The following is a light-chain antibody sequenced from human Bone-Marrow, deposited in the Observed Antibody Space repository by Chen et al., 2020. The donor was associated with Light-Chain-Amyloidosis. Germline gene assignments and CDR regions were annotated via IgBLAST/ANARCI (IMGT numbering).Light chain of an antibody. CDR1: QTISRY. CDR2: AAS. V-gene: IGKV1-39*01. CDR3: QQSYTLSYT. Sequence: DIQMTQSPSSLSASVGDRVTISCRASQTISRYLNWYRQKPGKAPELLIYAASSLQGCVPSRFSVIGSVTDFTLTISSLLPEDFATYDYQQSYTLSYTFGQGTKLEIK. J-gene: IGKJ2*01.